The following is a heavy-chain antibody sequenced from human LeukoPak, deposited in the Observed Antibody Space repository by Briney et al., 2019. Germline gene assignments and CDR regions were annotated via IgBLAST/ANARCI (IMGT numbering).Heavy chain of an antibody. Sequence: PGGSLRLSCAASGLTFSSYSMNWVRQAPGKGLEWLSYISSSGGTMYYADSVKGRFTISRDNAKNSLYLQLSSLRVEDTAIYYCTRGYDISDHWGQGTVVTVSS. CDR2: ISSSGGTM. V-gene: IGHV3-48*04. CDR3: TRGYDISDH. CDR1: GLTFSSYS. J-gene: IGHJ5*02. D-gene: IGHD3-9*01.